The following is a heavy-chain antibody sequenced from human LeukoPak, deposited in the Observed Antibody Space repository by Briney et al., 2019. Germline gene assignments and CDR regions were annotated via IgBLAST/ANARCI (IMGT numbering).Heavy chain of an antibody. J-gene: IGHJ4*02. CDR3: ARGTYYFDY. V-gene: IGHV4-30-4*01. Sequence: ASQTLSLTCTVSGGSISSGDYYWSWFRQPPGKGLEWIGYIYDSGTTSYNPSLKSRVTISVDTSENQFSLNLSSVTAADTAVYYCARGTYYFDYWGQGTLVTVSS. D-gene: IGHD2-2*01. CDR1: GGSISSGDYY. CDR2: IYDSGTT.